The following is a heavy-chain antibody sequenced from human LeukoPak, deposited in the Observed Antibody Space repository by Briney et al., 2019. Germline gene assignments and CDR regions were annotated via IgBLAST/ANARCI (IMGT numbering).Heavy chain of an antibody. CDR3: ARDVRETLRYFDWLSERYGMDV. CDR1: GFTFSDYY. CDR2: ISSNGSTI. D-gene: IGHD3-9*01. J-gene: IGHJ6*02. Sequence: GGSLRLSCAASGFTFSDYYMSWIRQAPGRGLEWVSYISSNGSTIYYADSVKGRFTISRDNAKNSLYLQMNSLRAEDTAVYYCARDVRETLRYFDWLSERYGMDVWGQGTTVTVSS. V-gene: IGHV3-11*01.